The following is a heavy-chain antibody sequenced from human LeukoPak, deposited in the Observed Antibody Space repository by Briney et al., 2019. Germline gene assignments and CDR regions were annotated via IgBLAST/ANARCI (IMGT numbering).Heavy chain of an antibody. J-gene: IGHJ4*02. CDR2: ISRSSIHI. V-gene: IGHV3-21*01. CDR3: VRVPDFWSGYYVDH. CDR1: GFNLSNYG. D-gene: IGHD3-3*01. Sequence: PGGSLRLSCVVSGFNLSNYGMNWVRQAPGKGLEWVSSISRSSIHIYYGDSVKGRFTISRDNAKNSLYLQMNSLRAEDTAVYYCVRVPDFWSGYYVDHWGQGTLVTVSS.